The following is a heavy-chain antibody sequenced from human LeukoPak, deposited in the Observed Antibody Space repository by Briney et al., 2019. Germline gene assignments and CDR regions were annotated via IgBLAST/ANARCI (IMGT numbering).Heavy chain of an antibody. V-gene: IGHV4-39*01. CDR2: IYYSGST. D-gene: IGHD2-8*01. Sequence: PSETLSLTCTVSGGSISSSSYYWGWIRQPPGKGLEWIGSIYYSGSTYYNPSFKSRVTISVDTSKNQFSLKLSSVTASDTAVYYCASQNRYCSNGVCFNYFDYWGQGTLVTVSS. J-gene: IGHJ4*02. CDR1: GGSISSSSYY. CDR3: ASQNRYCSNGVCFNYFDY.